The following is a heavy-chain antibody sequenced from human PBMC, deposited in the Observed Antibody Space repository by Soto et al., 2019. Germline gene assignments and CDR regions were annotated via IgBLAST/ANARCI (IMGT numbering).Heavy chain of an antibody. D-gene: IGHD3-9*01. V-gene: IGHV4-39*01. CDR1: GGYVSSSSYY. J-gene: IGHJ4*02. CDR2: VYYSGST. Sequence: SETLSLTCTVSGGYVSSSSYYWGWVRQPPGKGLEWIGGVYYSGSTYYNPSLESRVTISVDKSKNQFSLKLMSLSAADTAVYYCGRLEGLATISYYFDYWGQGALVTVSS. CDR3: GRLEGLATISYYFDY.